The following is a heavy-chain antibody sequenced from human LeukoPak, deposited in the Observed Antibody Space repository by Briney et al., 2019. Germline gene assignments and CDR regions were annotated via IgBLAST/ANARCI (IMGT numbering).Heavy chain of an antibody. D-gene: IGHD3-22*01. J-gene: IGHJ4*02. V-gene: IGHV3-48*01. Sequence: GGSLRLSCAASGFIFSSYSMNWVRQAPGKGLEWVSYISGHSSTIYYADSVKGRFTISRDNAKNSLYLQMNSLRAEDTALYYCAKGKSITMIVAPFDYWGQGTLVTVSS. CDR3: AKGKSITMIVAPFDY. CDR1: GFIFSSYS. CDR2: ISGHSSTI.